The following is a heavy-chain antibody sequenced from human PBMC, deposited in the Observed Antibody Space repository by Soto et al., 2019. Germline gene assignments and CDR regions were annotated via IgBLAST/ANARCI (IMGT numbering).Heavy chain of an antibody. D-gene: IGHD1-7*01. CDR1: VLTFSNYA. V-gene: IGHV3-23*01. CDR2: MSGSSSTT. Sequence: WWSLRLSCSTSVLTFSNYAMSWLRQAPGGGLEWVSSMSGSSSTTYYADSVRGRFTISRDRSKNTLYLQMSSLRAEDTALYYCAKNQERELPRVIDFWGQGTLVTVSS. J-gene: IGHJ4*02. CDR3: AKNQERELPRVIDF.